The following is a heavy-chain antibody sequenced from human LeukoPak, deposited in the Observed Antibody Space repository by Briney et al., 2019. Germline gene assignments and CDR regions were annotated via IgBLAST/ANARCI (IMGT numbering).Heavy chain of an antibody. J-gene: IGHJ6*04. CDR3: ARVTMVRGVITNYGMDV. D-gene: IGHD3-10*01. Sequence: SETLSLTCAVYGGSFSGYYWSGVREPPGKGVEGRGEINHSGSTNYNPSLTSRVTISVDTSKNQFSLKLSSVTAADTAVYYCARVTMVRGVITNYGMDVWGKATTVTVSS. V-gene: IGHV4-34*01. CDR2: INHSGST. CDR1: GGSFSGYY.